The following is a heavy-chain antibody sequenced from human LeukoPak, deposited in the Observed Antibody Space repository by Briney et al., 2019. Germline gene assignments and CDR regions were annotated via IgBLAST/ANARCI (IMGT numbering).Heavy chain of an antibody. D-gene: IGHD3-10*01. V-gene: IGHV3-30*18. J-gene: IGHJ4*02. CDR1: GFTFSSYG. Sequence: GESLRLSCAASGFTFSSYGMHWVRQAPGKGLEWVAVISYDGSNKYYADSVKGRFTISRDNSRNTLYLQMNSLRAEDTAVYYCAKVKDGSGSYYIGPLDYWGQGTLVTVSS. CDR2: ISYDGSNK. CDR3: AKVKDGSGSYYIGPLDY.